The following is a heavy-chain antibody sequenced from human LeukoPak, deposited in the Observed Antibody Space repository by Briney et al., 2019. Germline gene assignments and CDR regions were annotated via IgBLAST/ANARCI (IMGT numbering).Heavy chain of an antibody. J-gene: IGHJ4*02. Sequence: GGSLRLSCAASGFTLSTYAIHWVRQAPGKGLEWVAVISYDGSTKNYADSVKGRFTISRDNSKNTLNLQMNSLRAEDTAVYYCARSPGILGANYFDYWGQGTLVTVSS. CDR1: GFTLSTYA. CDR2: ISYDGSTK. D-gene: IGHD1-26*01. V-gene: IGHV3-30*04. CDR3: ARSPGILGANYFDY.